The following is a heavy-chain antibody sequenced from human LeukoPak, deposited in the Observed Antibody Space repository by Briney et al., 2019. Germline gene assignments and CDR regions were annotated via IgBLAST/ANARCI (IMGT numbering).Heavy chain of an antibody. CDR2: ISYDGSNK. J-gene: IGHJ4*02. D-gene: IGHD4-17*01. CDR3: AKEIWPTVTTPGHTHFDY. Sequence: EAGGSLRLSCAASGFTFSSYAMHWVRQDPGKGQEWVAVISYDGSNKYYADSVKGRFTISRDNSKNTLCLQMNSLRAEDTAVYYCAKEIWPTVTTPGHTHFDYWGQGTLVTVSS. CDR1: GFTFSSYA. V-gene: IGHV3-30*04.